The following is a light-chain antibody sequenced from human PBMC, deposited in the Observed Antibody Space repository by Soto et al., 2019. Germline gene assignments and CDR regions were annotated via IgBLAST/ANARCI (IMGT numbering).Light chain of an antibody. Sequence: SYELAQAPSVSVAPGQTARITCGGNNIAIKSVHWYQQKPGQAPVLVVYDDGDRPSGIPERFSGSNSGKTATLTITRVEAGDEADYHCQVWDSSSDHRVVFGGGTKVTVL. CDR2: DDG. V-gene: IGLV3-21*02. J-gene: IGLJ2*01. CDR1: NIAIKS. CDR3: QVWDSSSDHRVV.